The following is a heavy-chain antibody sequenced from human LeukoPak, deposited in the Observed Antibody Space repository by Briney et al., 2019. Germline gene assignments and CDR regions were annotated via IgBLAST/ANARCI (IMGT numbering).Heavy chain of an antibody. J-gene: IGHJ5*02. D-gene: IGHD6-13*01. V-gene: IGHV4-34*01. CDR2: INHSGST. CDR1: GGSFSGYY. CDR3: ASGAFGIAAAGRGFDP. Sequence: SETLSLTCAVYGGSFSGYYWSWIRQPPGKGLEWIGEINHSGSTNYNRSLKSRVTISVDTSKNQSSLKLSSVTAADTAVYYCASGAFGIAAAGRGFDPWGQGTLVTVSS.